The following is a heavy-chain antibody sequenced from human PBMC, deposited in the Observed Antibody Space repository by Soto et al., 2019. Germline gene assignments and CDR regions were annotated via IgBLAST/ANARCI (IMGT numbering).Heavy chain of an antibody. CDR1: GYTFTSYD. Sequence: QVQLVQSGAEMKKPGASVKVSCKASGYTFTSYDINCVRQATGQGLEWLGLMNPNSGNTGYAQKFQGRVTMTRNTSISTAYMELGSLRSEDTAVYYCARRMVRWVADVFDILGHGTMVTVSS. V-gene: IGHV1-8*01. CDR3: ARRMVRWVADVFDI. D-gene: IGHD3-10*01. J-gene: IGHJ3*02. CDR2: MNPNSGNT.